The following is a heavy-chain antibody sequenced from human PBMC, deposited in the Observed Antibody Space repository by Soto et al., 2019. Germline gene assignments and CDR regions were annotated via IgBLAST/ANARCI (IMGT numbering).Heavy chain of an antibody. CDR1: GGTFSSYA. D-gene: IGHD3-22*01. J-gene: IGHJ4*02. CDR2: IIPIFGTA. CDR3: ARESSGDSSGYYYLY. V-gene: IGHV1-69*13. Sequence: SVKVSCKASGGTFSSYAISWVRQAPGQGLEWMGGIIPIFGTANYAQKFQGRVTITADESTSTAYMELSSLRSEDMAVYYCARESSGDSSGYYYLYWGQGTLVTVSS.